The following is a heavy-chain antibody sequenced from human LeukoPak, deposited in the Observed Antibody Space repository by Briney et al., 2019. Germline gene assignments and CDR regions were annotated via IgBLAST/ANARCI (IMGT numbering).Heavy chain of an antibody. D-gene: IGHD6-13*01. CDR2: IYSGGST. CDR3: ARGSSSFVY. Sequence: GGSLRLSCAASGLTFSSYAMSWVRQAPGKGLEWVSVIYSGGSTYYADSVKGRFTISRDNSKNTLYLQMNSLRAEDTAVYYCARGSSSFVYWGQGTLVTVSS. J-gene: IGHJ4*02. CDR1: GLTFSSYA. V-gene: IGHV3-66*01.